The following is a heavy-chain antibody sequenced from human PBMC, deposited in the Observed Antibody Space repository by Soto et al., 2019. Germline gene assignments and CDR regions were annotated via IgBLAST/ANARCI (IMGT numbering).Heavy chain of an antibody. J-gene: IGHJ6*02. CDR3: AKDRGSGSYAANYYYYGMDV. Sequence: EEQLVESGGGLVQPGRSLRLSCAACGFSFDDYAIHRVRQAPGKGLEWVSGINWNSGSIGYADSVKGRFTISRDNAKTSLYLQMNSLRVEDTALYYCAKDRGSGSYAANYYYYGMDVWGQGTTVTVSS. D-gene: IGHD3-10*01. CDR1: GFSFDDYA. CDR2: INWNSGSI. V-gene: IGHV3-9*01.